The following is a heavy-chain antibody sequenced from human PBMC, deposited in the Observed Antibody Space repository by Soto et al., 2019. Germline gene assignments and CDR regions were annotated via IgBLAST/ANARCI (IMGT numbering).Heavy chain of an antibody. D-gene: IGHD6-19*01. Sequence: PSETLSLTCAVSGGSISSSNWWSWVRQPPGKGLEWIGEIYHSGSTNYNPSLKSRVTISVDKSKNQFSLKLSSVTAADTAVYYCARSSYSSGYAGLEQFDYWGQGTLVTVSS. J-gene: IGHJ4*02. CDR3: ARSSYSSGYAGLEQFDY. CDR1: GGSISSSNW. V-gene: IGHV4-4*02. CDR2: IYHSGST.